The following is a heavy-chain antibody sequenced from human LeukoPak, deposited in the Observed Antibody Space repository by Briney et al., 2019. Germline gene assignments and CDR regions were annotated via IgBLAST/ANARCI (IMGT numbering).Heavy chain of an antibody. CDR3: AKDIEVDTAIGRGYYFDY. J-gene: IGHJ4*02. V-gene: IGHV3-43D*04. CDR2: ISWDGGST. D-gene: IGHD5-18*01. CDR1: GFTFSSYS. Sequence: PGGSLRLSXAASGFTFSSYSMNWVRQAPGKGLEWVSLISWDGGSTYYADSVKGRFTISRDNSKNSLYLQMNSLRAEDTALYYCAKDIEVDTAIGRGYYFDYWGQGTLVTVSS.